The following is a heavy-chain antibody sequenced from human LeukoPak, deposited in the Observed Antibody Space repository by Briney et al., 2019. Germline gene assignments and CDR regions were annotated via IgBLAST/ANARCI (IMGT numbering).Heavy chain of an antibody. Sequence: PGGSLRLSCAASGFTVSSNYMSWVRQAPGKGLEWVSVIYSGGSTYYADSVKGRFTISRDNSKNTLYLQMNSLRAEDTAVYYCARVATVTTLDYWGQGTLVTVSS. CDR1: GFTVSSNY. J-gene: IGHJ4*02. CDR2: IYSGGST. V-gene: IGHV3-53*01. D-gene: IGHD4-17*01. CDR3: ARVATVTTLDY.